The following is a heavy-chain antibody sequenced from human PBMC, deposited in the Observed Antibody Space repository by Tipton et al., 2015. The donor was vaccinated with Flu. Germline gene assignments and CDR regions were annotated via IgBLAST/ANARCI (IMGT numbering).Heavy chain of an antibody. V-gene: IGHV4-59*01. CDR2: IYYSGST. CDR1: GGSTSSYY. D-gene: IGHD3-9*01. J-gene: IGHJ6*02. CDR3: ARDRKEILTGSPRYYYGMDV. Sequence: LRLSCTVSGGSTSSYYWSWIRQPPGKGLEWIGYIYYSGSTNYNPSLKSRVTISVDTSKNQFSLKLSSVTAADTAVYYCARDRKEILTGSPRYYYGMDVWGQGTTVTVSS.